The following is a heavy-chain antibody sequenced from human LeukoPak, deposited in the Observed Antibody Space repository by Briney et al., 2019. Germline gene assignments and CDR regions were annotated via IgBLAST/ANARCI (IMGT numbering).Heavy chain of an antibody. Sequence: PGRPLRLSCAASGFTFSSYGMHWVRQAPGKGLEWVAVIWYDGSNKYYADSVKGRFTISRDNSKDTLYLQMNSLRAEDTAVYYCASTTVTTSVYYYYYYGMDVWGQGTTVTVSS. J-gene: IGHJ6*02. CDR3: ASTTVTTSVYYYYYYGMDV. CDR2: IWYDGSNK. CDR1: GFTFSSYG. V-gene: IGHV3-33*01. D-gene: IGHD4-17*01.